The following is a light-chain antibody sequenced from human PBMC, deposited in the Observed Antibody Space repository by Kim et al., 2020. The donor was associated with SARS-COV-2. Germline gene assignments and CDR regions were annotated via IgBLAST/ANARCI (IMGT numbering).Light chain of an antibody. CDR3: QQYGSSPYT. V-gene: IGKV3-20*01. J-gene: IGKJ2*01. CDR1: QSVSSSS. Sequence: LSPGETATLSCRASQSVSSSSLAWYQQKPGQAPRLLIYGASSRATGIPDRFSGGGSGTDFTLTISRLEPDDFAVYYCQQYGSSPYTFGQGTKLEI. CDR2: GAS.